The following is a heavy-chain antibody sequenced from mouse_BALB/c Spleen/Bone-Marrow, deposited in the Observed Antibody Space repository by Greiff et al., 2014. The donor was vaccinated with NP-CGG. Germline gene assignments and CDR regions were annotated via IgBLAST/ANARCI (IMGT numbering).Heavy chain of an antibody. CDR3: ARFAGTPYTMDY. CDR1: GYSITSYYS. V-gene: IGHV3-1*02. J-gene: IGHJ4*01. D-gene: IGHD4-1*01. Sequence: VQLQQSGPDLVKPSQSLSLTCTVTGYSITSYYSWHWIRQFPGNKLEWMGYIHYSGTTVYNPSLKSRISITRDTSNNQFFLQFNSVTTEDTATYYCARFAGTPYTMDYWGQGTSVTVSS. CDR2: IHYSGTT.